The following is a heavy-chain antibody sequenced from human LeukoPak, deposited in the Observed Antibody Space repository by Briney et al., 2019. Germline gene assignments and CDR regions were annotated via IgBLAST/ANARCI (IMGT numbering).Heavy chain of an antibody. CDR3: ARTSSAWD. D-gene: IGHD6-19*01. CDR2: INYSGST. V-gene: IGHV4-39*01. Sequence: SETLSLTCSASGGSISSNSFYWGWIRQPPGKGLEWIGSINYSGSTYYNPSLKSRATVLVDTSKNQFSLKLSSVTAADTAVHFCARTSSAWDWGQGILVTVSS. CDR1: GGSISSNSFY. J-gene: IGHJ4*02.